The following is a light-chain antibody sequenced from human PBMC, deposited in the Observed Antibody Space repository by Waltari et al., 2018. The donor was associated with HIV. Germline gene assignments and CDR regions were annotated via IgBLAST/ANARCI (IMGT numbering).Light chain of an antibody. CDR3: AAWDDIRSGWI. CDR1: TSDIGNNY. V-gene: IGLV1-47*01. J-gene: IGLJ2*01. Sequence: QSVLTQTPSASGTPGQRVTISCSGSTSDIGNNYVYWFQQFPGTPPKVLIYKNEPRPSGFSDRFSASMSSTSASLAISGLRTEDESDFYCAAWDDIRSGWIFGGGTKLTGL. CDR2: KNE.